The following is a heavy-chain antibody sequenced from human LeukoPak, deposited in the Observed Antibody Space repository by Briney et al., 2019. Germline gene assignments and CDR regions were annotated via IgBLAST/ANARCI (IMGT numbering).Heavy chain of an antibody. J-gene: IGHJ5*02. V-gene: IGHV4-30-4*01. CDR1: GGSISSYY. CDR3: ARAPEDYDFWSGYPKSSYNWFDP. Sequence: PSETLSLTCTVSGGSISSYYWSCIRQPPGKGLEWIGYIYYSGSTYYNPSLKSRVTISVDTSKNQFSLKLSSVTAADTAVYYCARAPEDYDFWSGYPKSSYNWFDPWGQGTLVTVSS. CDR2: IYYSGST. D-gene: IGHD3-3*01.